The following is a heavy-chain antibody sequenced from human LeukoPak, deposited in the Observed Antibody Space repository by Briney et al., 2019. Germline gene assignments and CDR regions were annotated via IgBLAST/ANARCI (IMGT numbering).Heavy chain of an antibody. V-gene: IGHV5-51*01. Sequence: GESLKISCKGSGYSFTSYWIGWVRQMPGKGLEWMRIIYPGDSDTRYSPSFQGQVTISADKSISTAYLQWSSLKASDTAMYYCAKAIAALGGSDAFDIWGQGTMVTVSS. CDR3: AKAIAALGGSDAFDI. CDR1: GYSFTSYW. D-gene: IGHD6-13*01. CDR2: IYPGDSDT. J-gene: IGHJ3*02.